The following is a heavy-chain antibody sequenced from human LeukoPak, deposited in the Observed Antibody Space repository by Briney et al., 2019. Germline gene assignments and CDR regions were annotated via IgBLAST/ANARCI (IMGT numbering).Heavy chain of an antibody. CDR2: INGGGVTA. D-gene: IGHD3/OR15-3a*01. CDR1: GFTFRSNT. Sequence: GGSLRLSCAASGFTFRSNTMNWVRQAPGKGLEWVSFINGGGVTAYYAGSVKGRFTISRDNSKNTLYLQMSSLRAEDSAIYYCVKSHTTSWTFFEYWGQGALVTVSS. V-gene: IGHV3-23*01. CDR3: VKSHTTSWTFFEY. J-gene: IGHJ4*02.